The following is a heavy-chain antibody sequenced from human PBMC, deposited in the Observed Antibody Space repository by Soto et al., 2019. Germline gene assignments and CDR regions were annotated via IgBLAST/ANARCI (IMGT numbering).Heavy chain of an antibody. J-gene: IGHJ6*02. CDR2: MNPNSGNT. CDR3: TGWSTMGMVG. CDR1: GYTFTSYD. Sequence: QVQLVQSGAEVKKPGASVKVSCKASGYTFTSYDINWVRQATGQGLEWMGWMNPNSGNTGYAQKFQGGVTMTSNTPTRTANLHLNSLVSGVRARYCFTGWSTMGMVGSDQGAGVTGSS. V-gene: IGHV1-8*01. D-gene: IGHD3-10*01.